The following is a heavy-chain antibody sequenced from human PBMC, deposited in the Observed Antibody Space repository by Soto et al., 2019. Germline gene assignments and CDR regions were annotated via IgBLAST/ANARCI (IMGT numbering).Heavy chain of an antibody. V-gene: IGHV4-39*01. CDR3: ARHSGEMATSGQYNWFDP. CDR2: IYYSGST. D-gene: IGHD1-1*01. CDR1: GGSISSSSYS. Sequence: SETLSLTCTVSGGSISSSSYSWGWFRQPPGKGLEWIGSIYYSGSTYYNPSLKSRVTISVDTSKNQFSLKLSSVTAADTSVYYCARHSGEMATSGQYNWFDPWGQGNVVTDSS. J-gene: IGHJ5*02.